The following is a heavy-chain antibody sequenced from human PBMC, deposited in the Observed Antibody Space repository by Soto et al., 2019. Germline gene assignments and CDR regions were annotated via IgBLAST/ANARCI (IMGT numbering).Heavy chain of an antibody. CDR3: ARNGLLWFGELLYY. D-gene: IGHD3-10*01. CDR1: GGSFSSYY. Sequence: QVQLQESGPGLVKPSETLSLPCPVSGGSFSSYYWTWIRQPPGKGLEWIGYIYYSGSTNYNPSLKSRVTISVDTSKNQFSLKLSSVTAADTAVYYCARNGLLWFGELLYYWGQGTLVTVSS. CDR2: IYYSGST. V-gene: IGHV4-59*01. J-gene: IGHJ4*02.